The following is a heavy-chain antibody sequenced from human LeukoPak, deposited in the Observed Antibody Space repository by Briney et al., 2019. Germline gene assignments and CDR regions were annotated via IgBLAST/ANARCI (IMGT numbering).Heavy chain of an antibody. Sequence: GGSLRLSCAPSGFTFSSYSMNWVRHAPGKGLEGVSSIISSSSYIYYADSVKGRFTISRDNAKNSLYLQMHSLRAEDTAVYYCARVGRGYCSSPSCGPFDYWGQGTLVTVSS. CDR1: GFTFSSYS. J-gene: IGHJ4*02. D-gene: IGHD2-2*01. CDR3: ARVGRGYCSSPSCGPFDY. V-gene: IGHV3-21*01. CDR2: IISSSSYI.